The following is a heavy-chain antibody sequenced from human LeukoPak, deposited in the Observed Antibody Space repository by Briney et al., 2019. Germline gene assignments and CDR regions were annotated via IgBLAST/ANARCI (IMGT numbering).Heavy chain of an antibody. J-gene: IGHJ4*02. CDR2: ISYDGGNK. CDR1: GFTFSSYG. CDR3: AKGPPYCSSTSCPGAY. Sequence: GRSLRLSCAASGFTFSSYGMHWVRQAPGKGLEWVAVISYDGGNKYYADSVKGRFTISRDNSKNTLYLQMNSLRAEDTAVYYCAKGPPYCSSTSCPGAYWGQGTLVTVSS. D-gene: IGHD2-2*01. V-gene: IGHV3-30*18.